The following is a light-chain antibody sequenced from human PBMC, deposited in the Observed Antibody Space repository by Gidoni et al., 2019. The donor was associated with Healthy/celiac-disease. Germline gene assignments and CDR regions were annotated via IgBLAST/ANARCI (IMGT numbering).Light chain of an antibody. CDR3: QRRSDWPPET. Sequence: EFVFTQSPATLSLSPGERATLSCRASQSVSSYLAWYQQKPGQAPRLLIYDASNRATGIPARFSGSGSGTDFTLTISSLEPEDFAVYYCQRRSDWPPETFGQGTKLEIK. V-gene: IGKV3-11*01. CDR2: DAS. J-gene: IGKJ2*01. CDR1: QSVSSY.